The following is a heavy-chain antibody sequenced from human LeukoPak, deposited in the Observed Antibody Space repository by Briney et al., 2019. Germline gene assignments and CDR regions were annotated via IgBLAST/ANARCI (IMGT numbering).Heavy chain of an antibody. CDR3: AKCNGGTCYSAGDY. J-gene: IGHJ4*02. CDR1: GFTFSNYA. V-gene: IGHV3-23*01. Sequence: GGSLRLSCAASGFTFSNYAMSWVRQAPGNWLESVSGISGSGGSTYYTESVKGRFTISRDNSKNTVYLQMKGLRVEETAVYYCAKCNGGTCYSAGDYWGQGTLVTVSS. D-gene: IGHD2-15*01. CDR2: ISGSGGST.